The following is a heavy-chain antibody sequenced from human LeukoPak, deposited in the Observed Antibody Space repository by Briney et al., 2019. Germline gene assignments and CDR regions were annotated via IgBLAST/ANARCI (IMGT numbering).Heavy chain of an antibody. CDR1: GGSFSGYY. D-gene: IGHD7-27*01. Sequence: PSETLSLTCAVYGGSFSGYYWSWIRQPPGKGLEWIGEINHSGSTNYNPSLKSRVTISVDTSKNQFSLKLSSVTAADTAVYYCARGQPGADDAFDIWGQGTMVTVSS. CDR3: ARGQPGADDAFDI. J-gene: IGHJ3*02. CDR2: INHSGST. V-gene: IGHV4-34*01.